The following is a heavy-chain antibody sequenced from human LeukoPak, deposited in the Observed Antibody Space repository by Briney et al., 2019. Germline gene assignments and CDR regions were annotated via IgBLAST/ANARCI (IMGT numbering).Heavy chain of an antibody. V-gene: IGHV4-39*01. CDR2: IYYSGST. CDR1: GGSVSSGSYY. Sequence: SETLSLTCTVSGGSVSSGSYYWSWIRQPPGKGLEWIGSIYYSGSTYYNPSLKSRVTISVDTSKNQFSLKLGSVTAADTAVYYCATPGGGFKRRGYFYYFDYWGQGTLVTVSS. D-gene: IGHD3-22*01. J-gene: IGHJ4*02. CDR3: ATPGGGFKRRGYFYYFDY.